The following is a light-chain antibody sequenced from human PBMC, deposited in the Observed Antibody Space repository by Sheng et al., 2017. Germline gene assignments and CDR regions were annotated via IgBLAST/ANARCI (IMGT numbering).Light chain of an antibody. V-gene: IGKV1-5*03. CDR3: QQYVRFYS. J-gene: IGKJ2*03. Sequence: DVQMTQSPSTLSASVGDRVTITCRASQSISTWLAWYQQKPGKAPKILIYKTSSLQDGVPSGFSGSGSGTEFTLTISSLQPDDSATYYCQQYVRFYSFGQGTKLE. CDR1: QSISTW. CDR2: KTS.